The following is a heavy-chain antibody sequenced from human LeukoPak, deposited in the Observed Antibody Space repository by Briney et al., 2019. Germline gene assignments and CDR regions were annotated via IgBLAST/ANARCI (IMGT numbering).Heavy chain of an antibody. V-gene: IGHV3-33*01. CDR3: ARPLMPGGYFDL. Sequence: GGSLRLFCAACGFTFSSYGMHWVRQAPGKGLEGVAVIWYDGSNKYYADSVKGRFTLSRENSKNTLYLQMNSLRAEDTAVYYCARPLMPGGYFDLWGRGTLVT. D-gene: IGHD2-15*01. J-gene: IGHJ2*01. CDR1: GFTFSSYG. CDR2: IWYDGSNK.